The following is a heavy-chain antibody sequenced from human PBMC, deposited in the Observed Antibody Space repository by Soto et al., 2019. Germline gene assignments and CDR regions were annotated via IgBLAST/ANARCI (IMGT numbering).Heavy chain of an antibody. CDR3: AKDPGRYCSSTSCYPGYY. V-gene: IGHV3-23*01. CDR1: GFTFSSYV. CDR2: ISGSGGST. J-gene: IGHJ4*02. Sequence: PGGSLRLSCAASGFTFSSYVMSWVRQAPGKGLEWVSAISGSGGSTYYADSVKGRFTISRGNSKNTLYLQMNSLRAEDTAVYYCAKDPGRYCSSTSCYPGYYWGQGTLVTVS. D-gene: IGHD2-2*01.